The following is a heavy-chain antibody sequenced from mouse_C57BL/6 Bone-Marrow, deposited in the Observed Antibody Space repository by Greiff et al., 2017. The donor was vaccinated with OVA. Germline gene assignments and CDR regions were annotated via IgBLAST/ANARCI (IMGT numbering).Heavy chain of an antibody. CDR3: ARPNYYGSLYWYFDV. J-gene: IGHJ1*03. D-gene: IGHD1-1*01. CDR2: ISYDGSN. V-gene: IGHV3-6*01. Sequence: EVKLQESGPGLVKPSQSLSLTCSVTGYSITSGYYWNWIRQFPGNKLEWMGYISYDGSNNYNPSLKNRISITRDTSKNQFFLKLNSVTTEDTATYYCARPNYYGSLYWYFDVWGTGTTVTVSS. CDR1: GYSITSGYY.